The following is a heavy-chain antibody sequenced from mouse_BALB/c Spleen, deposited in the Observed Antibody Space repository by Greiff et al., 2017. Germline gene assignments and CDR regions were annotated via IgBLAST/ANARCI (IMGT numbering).Heavy chain of an antibody. CDR1: GFSLTSYG. D-gene: IGHD2-14*01. V-gene: IGHV2-2*02. Sequence: VQLVESGPGLVQPSQSLSITCTVSGFSLTSYGVHWVRQSPGKGLEWLGVIWSGGSTDYNAAFISRLSISKDNSKSQVFFKMNSLQANDTAIYYCARNWAIGTYAMDYWGQGTSVTVSS. J-gene: IGHJ4*01. CDR3: ARNWAIGTYAMDY. CDR2: IWSGGST.